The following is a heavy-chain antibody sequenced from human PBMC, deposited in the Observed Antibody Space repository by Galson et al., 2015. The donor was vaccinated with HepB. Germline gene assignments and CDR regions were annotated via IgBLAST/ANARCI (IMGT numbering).Heavy chain of an antibody. CDR2: IYYSGST. CDR1: GFSLSTSGVG. CDR3: ARAVWLPLSGMDV. D-gene: IGHD3-10*01. V-gene: IGHV4-39*07. Sequence: LVKPTQTLTLTCTFSGFSLSTSGVGGGWIRQPPGKGLEWIGTIYYSGSTYYNPSLNSRVTISVDTSKNQFSLKVSSVTAADTAVYYCARAVWLPLSGMDVWGQGTTVTVS. J-gene: IGHJ6*02.